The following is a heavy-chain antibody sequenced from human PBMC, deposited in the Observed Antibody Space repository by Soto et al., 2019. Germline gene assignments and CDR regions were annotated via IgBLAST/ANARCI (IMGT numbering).Heavy chain of an antibody. J-gene: IGHJ4*02. Sequence: EVQLVESGGVLVQPGGSLRLSCAASGFTFSDHYMDWVRQAPGKGLEWVGRTRNKANSYTTEYAASVQGRFSISRDDSKNSLYLQMNSLKNEDTAVYFCVSSWGDYRYFEYWGQGTLVTVSS. D-gene: IGHD4-17*01. CDR2: TRNKANSYTT. V-gene: IGHV3-72*01. CDR1: GFTFSDHY. CDR3: VSSWGDYRYFEY.